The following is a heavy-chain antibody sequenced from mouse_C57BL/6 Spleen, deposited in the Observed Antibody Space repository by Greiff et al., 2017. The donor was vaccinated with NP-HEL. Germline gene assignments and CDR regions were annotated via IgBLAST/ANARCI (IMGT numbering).Heavy chain of an antibody. CDR1: GYAFSSSW. V-gene: IGHV1-82*01. D-gene: IGHD1-1*01. J-gene: IGHJ4*01. CDR2: IYPGDGDT. Sequence: QVQLQQSGPELVKPGASVKISCKASGYAFSSSWMNWVKQRPGKGLEWIGRIYPGDGDTNYNGKFKGKATLTADKSSSTAYMQLSSLTSEDSAVYFCARGGHYYGSSYRAMDYWGQGTSVTVSS. CDR3: ARGGHYYGSSYRAMDY.